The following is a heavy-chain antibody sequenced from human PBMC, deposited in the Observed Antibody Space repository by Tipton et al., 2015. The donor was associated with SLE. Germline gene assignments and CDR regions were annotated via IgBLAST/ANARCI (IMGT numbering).Heavy chain of an antibody. V-gene: IGHV4-59*08. CDR2: IYYSGST. CDR3: ARQDSGNYYPFDY. J-gene: IGHJ4*02. D-gene: IGHD1-26*01. CDR1: GGSISSYY. Sequence: TLSLTCSVSGGSISSYYWSWIRQPPGKGLEWIGYIYYSGSTNYNPSLKSRVTISVDTSKNHFSLMLTSVTAADTAVYYCARQDSGNYYPFDYWGQGPLVTVSS.